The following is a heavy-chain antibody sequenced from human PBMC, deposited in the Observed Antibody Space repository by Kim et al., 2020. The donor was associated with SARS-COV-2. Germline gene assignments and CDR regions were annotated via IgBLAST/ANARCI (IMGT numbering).Heavy chain of an antibody. J-gene: IGHJ5*02. D-gene: IGHD6-13*01. CDR1: GYTFTSYY. CDR3: ARDDIPGIAAAGNGGRGWFDP. Sequence: ASVKVSCKASGYTFTSYYMHWVRQAPGQGLEWMGIINPSGGSTSYAQKFQGRVTMTRDTSTSTVYMELSSLRSEDTAVYYCARDDIPGIAAAGNGGRGWFDPWGQGTLVTVSS. CDR2: INPSGGST. V-gene: IGHV1-46*01.